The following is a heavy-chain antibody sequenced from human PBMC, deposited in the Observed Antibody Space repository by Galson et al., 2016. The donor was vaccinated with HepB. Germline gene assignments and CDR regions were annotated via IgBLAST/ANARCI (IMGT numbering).Heavy chain of an antibody. J-gene: IGHJ3*01. Sequence: SLRLSCAASGFTISAYWMIWVRQAPGKGLEWVASINQDASGKYYVDSVKGRFTISRDNVKNTLWLQMSGLRDDDTSMYYCAGGYTSGVWGQGTMVTVSS. D-gene: IGHD6-19*01. CDR2: INQDASGK. V-gene: IGHV3-7*01. CDR1: GFTISAYW. CDR3: AGGYTSGV.